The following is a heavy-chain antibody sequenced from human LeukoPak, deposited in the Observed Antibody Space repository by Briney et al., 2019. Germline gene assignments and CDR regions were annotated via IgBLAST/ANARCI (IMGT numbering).Heavy chain of an antibody. D-gene: IGHD2-2*01. CDR3: AKDYGWQYQLPFDY. V-gene: IGHV3-23*01. J-gene: IGHJ4*02. CDR1: GFTFSSYA. Sequence: PGGSLRLSCAASGFTFSSYAMSWVRQAPGKGLEWVSAISGSGGSTYYADSVKGRFTISRDNSKNTLYLQMNSLRAEDTAVCYCAKDYGWQYQLPFDYWGQGTLVTVSS. CDR2: ISGSGGST.